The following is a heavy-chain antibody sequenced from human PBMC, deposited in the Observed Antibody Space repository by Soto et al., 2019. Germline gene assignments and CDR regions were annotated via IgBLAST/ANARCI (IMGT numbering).Heavy chain of an antibody. CDR1: GGSISSSGYY. Sequence: SETLSLPCTVSGGSISSSGYYWAWLRQPPGRGLEWIGRIYYNGDTYFYPSLKSRVTISVDTSKNQFSLKLTSVTAADTALYFCARGGKYYQQETYFFDYWGQGSLVTVSS. CDR2: IYYNGDT. V-gene: IGHV4-39*01. CDR3: ARGGKYYQQETYFFDY. D-gene: IGHD3-16*01. J-gene: IGHJ4*01.